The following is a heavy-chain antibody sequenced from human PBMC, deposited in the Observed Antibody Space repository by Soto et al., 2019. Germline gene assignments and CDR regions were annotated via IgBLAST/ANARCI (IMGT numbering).Heavy chain of an antibody. CDR1: GFPFSVYY. J-gene: IGHJ4*02. D-gene: IGHD3-9*01. CDR2: ITDSGSTI. Sequence: QVQLVESGGGLVKPGGSLRLSWAASGFPFSVYYMSWIRQAPGKGLDWDSYITDSGSTIYYADSVKGRFTISRDNAKNTLYLQMNSLRAEDTAVYYCAGVGWPSLTCFDYWGQGTLVTVSS. V-gene: IGHV3-11*01. CDR3: AGVGWPSLTCFDY.